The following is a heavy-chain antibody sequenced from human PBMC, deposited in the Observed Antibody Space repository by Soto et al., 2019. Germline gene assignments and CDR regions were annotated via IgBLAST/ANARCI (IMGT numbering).Heavy chain of an antibody. CDR2: IWYDGSNK. V-gene: IGHV3-33*01. CDR1: GFTFSSYG. CDR3: AREGNHWNAYFDY. D-gene: IGHD1-1*01. Sequence: QVQLVESGGGVVQPGRSLRLSCAASGFTFSSYGMHWVRQAPGKGLEWVAVIWYDGSNKYYADSVKSRFTSSRDNSKNTLYLQMNSLRAEDTAVYYCAREGNHWNAYFDYWGQGTLVTVSS. J-gene: IGHJ4*02.